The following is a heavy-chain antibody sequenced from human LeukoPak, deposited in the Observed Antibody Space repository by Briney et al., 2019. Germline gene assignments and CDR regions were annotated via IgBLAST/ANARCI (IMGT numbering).Heavy chain of an antibody. D-gene: IGHD5-18*01. CDR3: ARDRYRYSYGYDAFDI. CDR1: GGTFSSCA. CDR2: IIPIFGTA. Sequence: SVKVSCKASGGTFSSCAISWVRQAPGQGLDWMGRIIPIFGTANYAQKFQGRVTITTDESTSTAYMELSSLRSEDTAVYYCARDRYRYSYGYDAFDIWGQGTMVTVSS. V-gene: IGHV1-69*05. J-gene: IGHJ3*02.